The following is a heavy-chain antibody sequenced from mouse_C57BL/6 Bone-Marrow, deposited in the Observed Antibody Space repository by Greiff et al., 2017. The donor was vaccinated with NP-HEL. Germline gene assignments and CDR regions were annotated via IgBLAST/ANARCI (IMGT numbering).Heavy chain of an antibody. Sequence: VQLVESGAELARPGASVKLSCKASGYTFTSYGISWVKQRTGQGLEWIGEIYPRSGNTYYNEKFKGKATLTADKSSSTAYMELRSLTSEDSAVYFCARYNWGTFAYWGQGTLVTVSA. CDR3: ARYNWGTFAY. CDR1: GYTFTSYG. CDR2: IYPRSGNT. V-gene: IGHV1-81*01. J-gene: IGHJ3*01. D-gene: IGHD4-1*02.